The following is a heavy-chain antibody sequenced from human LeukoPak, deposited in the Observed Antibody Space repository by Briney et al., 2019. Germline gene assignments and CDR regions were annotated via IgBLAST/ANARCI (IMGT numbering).Heavy chain of an antibody. V-gene: IGHV3-13*04. CDR3: ARDDIGKGIDY. J-gene: IGHJ4*02. Sequence: GGSLRLSCAASGFTFSSFDMHWVRQATGKGLEWVSAIGSAGDTYYPDSVKGRFTVSRENAKNSLYLQMNSLRAEDTAVYYCARDDIGKGIDYWGQGTLVTVSS. CDR2: IGSAGDT. CDR1: GFTFSSFD. D-gene: IGHD3-10*01.